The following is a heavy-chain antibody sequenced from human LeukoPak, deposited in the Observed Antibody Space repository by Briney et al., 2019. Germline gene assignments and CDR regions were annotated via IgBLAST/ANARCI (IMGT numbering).Heavy chain of an antibody. V-gene: IGHV3-53*01. CDR3: ARDHCRRTSCYYVDAFDI. D-gene: IGHD2-2*01. J-gene: IGHJ3*02. Sequence: PGGFLRLSCAASGFSVSSTYMSWVRQAPGKGLEWVSVIYSGGTTYYADSVKRRFTTSTDSSTNTLCLQMNRLRAEDTAVYYCARDHCRRTSCYYVDAFDIWGQGTMVTVSS. CDR1: GFSVSSTY. CDR2: IYSGGTT.